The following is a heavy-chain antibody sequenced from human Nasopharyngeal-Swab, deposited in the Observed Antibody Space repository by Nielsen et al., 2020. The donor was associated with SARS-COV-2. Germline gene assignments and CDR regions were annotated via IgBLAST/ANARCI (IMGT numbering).Heavy chain of an antibody. CDR1: GFTFSGYT. J-gene: IGHJ5*02. CDR3: AGDTGGPPNYFDP. V-gene: IGHV3-21*01. D-gene: IGHD1-7*01. Sequence: LSLTCVASGFTFSGYTMNWVRQAPGKGLEWISSISSTTPYIYYADSVKGRFTISRDNAKNSLYLQMNFLRVEDTAMYYCAGDTGGPPNYFDPWGQGTLVTVSS. CDR2: ISSTTPYI.